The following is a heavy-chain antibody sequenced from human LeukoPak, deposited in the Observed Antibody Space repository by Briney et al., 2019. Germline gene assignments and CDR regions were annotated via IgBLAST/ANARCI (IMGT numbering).Heavy chain of an antibody. Sequence: GGSLRLSCAVSGFTFSTYWMSWVRQGPGKGLVWVANIKQDGSEKYYVDSVKGRFTIPRDNAKNSLYLQMNSLRVEDTAVYYCARGSLSSGSYLNYWGQGTLVTVSS. J-gene: IGHJ4*02. CDR3: ARGSLSSGSYLNY. V-gene: IGHV3-7*01. CDR2: IKQDGSEK. D-gene: IGHD1-26*01. CDR1: GFTFSTYW.